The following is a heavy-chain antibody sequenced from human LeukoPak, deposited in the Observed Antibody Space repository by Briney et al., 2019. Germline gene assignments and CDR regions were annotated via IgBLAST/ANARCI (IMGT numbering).Heavy chain of an antibody. V-gene: IGHV3-21*01. Sequence: GGSLRLSCAASGFTFSSYSMNWVRQAPGKGLEWVSSISSSSSYIYYADSVKGRFTTSRDNAKNSLYLQMNSLRAEDTAVYYCARDPRDGYDFDYWGQGTLVTVSS. CDR1: GFTFSSYS. D-gene: IGHD5-24*01. CDR2: ISSSSSYI. J-gene: IGHJ4*02. CDR3: ARDPRDGYDFDY.